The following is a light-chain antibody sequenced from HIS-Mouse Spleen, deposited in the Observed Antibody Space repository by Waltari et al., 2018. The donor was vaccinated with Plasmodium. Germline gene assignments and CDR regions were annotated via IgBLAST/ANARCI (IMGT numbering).Light chain of an antibody. CDR1: ALPKKY. CDR3: YSTDSSGNHRV. J-gene: IGLJ3*02. CDR2: EDS. V-gene: IGLV3-10*01. Sequence: SYELTQPPSVSVSPGQTARITCSGDALPKKYAYWYQHKSGQAPVLVIYEDSKRPSGIPERFSGSRSGTMATLTVRGAQVEDEADYYCYSTDSSGNHRVFGGGTKLTVL.